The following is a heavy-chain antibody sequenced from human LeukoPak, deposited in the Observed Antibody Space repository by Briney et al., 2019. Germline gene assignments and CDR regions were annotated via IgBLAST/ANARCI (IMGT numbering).Heavy chain of an antibody. CDR1: GFTFSDYY. CDR3: AREGSSGWYEFWFDP. J-gene: IGHJ5*02. V-gene: IGHV3-11*05. D-gene: IGHD6-19*01. Sequence: GGSLRLSCAASGFTFSDYYMTWIRQAPGRGLEWISYINGSSSDTKYADSVKGRFTISRDNAKNSAYLLMTSLRAEDTAVYYCAREGSSGWYEFWFDPWGQGTLVTVSS. CDR2: INGSSSDT.